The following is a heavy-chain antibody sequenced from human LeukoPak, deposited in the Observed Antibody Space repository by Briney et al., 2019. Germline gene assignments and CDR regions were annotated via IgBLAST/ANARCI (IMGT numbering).Heavy chain of an antibody. CDR1: GFTVSSNY. D-gene: IGHD3-22*01. CDR3: ARCLYYDSSGYSDY. Sequence: PGESLRLSCAASGFTVSSNYMSWVRQAPGKGLEWVSVIYSGGSTYYADSVKGRFIISRDNSKNTLYLQMNSLRAEDTAVYYCARCLYYDSSGYSDYWGQRTLVTVSS. CDR2: IYSGGST. V-gene: IGHV3-66*01. J-gene: IGHJ4*02.